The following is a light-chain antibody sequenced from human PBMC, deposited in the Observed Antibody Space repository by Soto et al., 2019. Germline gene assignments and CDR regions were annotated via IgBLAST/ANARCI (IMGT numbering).Light chain of an antibody. V-gene: IGKV3-11*01. J-gene: IGKJ5*01. CDR3: QQRFNWTLT. Sequence: ELVFTQSPGTLSLSPGEIATPSCRASQSVSSNLAWYQQKPGQAPRLLIYDTSTRATGVPARFSGSGSGTDFTLTISSLENEDFAVYDCQQRFNWTLTFGPGTRLENK. CDR2: DTS. CDR1: QSVSSN.